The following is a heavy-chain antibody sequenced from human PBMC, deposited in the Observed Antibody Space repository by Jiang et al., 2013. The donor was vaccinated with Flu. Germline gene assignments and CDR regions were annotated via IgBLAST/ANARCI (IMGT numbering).Heavy chain of an antibody. J-gene: IGHJ4*02. Sequence: VQLVESGGGVVQPGRSLRLSCAASGFTFSSYAMHWVRQAPGKGLEWVAVISYDGSNKYYADSVKGRFTISRDNSKNTLYLQMNSLRAEDTAVYYCASPPGRIAVAGFHAYWGQGTLVTVSS. CDR3: ASPPGRIAVAGFHAY. D-gene: IGHD6-19*01. V-gene: IGHV3-30-3*01. CDR1: GFTFSSYA. CDR2: ISYDGSNK.